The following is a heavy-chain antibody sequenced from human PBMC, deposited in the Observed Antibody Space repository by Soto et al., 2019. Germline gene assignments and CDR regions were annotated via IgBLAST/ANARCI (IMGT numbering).Heavy chain of an antibody. D-gene: IGHD3-22*01. CDR1: GGSISSSSYY. J-gene: IGHJ4*02. CDR3: ARRSRSLYYYDSSGYYDDY. CDR2: IYYSGST. V-gene: IGHV4-39*01. Sequence: SETLSLTCTVSGGSISSSSYYWGWIRQPPGKGLEWIGSIYYSGSTYYNPSLNSRVTISVDTSKNQFSLKLSSVTAADTAVYYCARRSRSLYYYDSSGYYDDYWGQGTLVTVS.